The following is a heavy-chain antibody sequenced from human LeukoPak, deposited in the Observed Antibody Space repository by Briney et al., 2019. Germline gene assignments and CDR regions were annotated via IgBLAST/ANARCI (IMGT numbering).Heavy chain of an antibody. CDR2: KYYSGSA. Sequence: SETLPLTCNVSVVSLSDGRYYWSWIRQHPGKGLEWIGYKYYSGSAKYNPSLKSRLTISIDTSKNQFSLQLSSVTAAHAATYYCATSYCRGISSLDVFNMWGQGTRVTVSS. J-gene: IGHJ3*02. V-gene: IGHV4-31*03. D-gene: IGHD2-15*01. CDR3: ATSYCRGISSLDVFNM. CDR1: VVSLSDGRYY.